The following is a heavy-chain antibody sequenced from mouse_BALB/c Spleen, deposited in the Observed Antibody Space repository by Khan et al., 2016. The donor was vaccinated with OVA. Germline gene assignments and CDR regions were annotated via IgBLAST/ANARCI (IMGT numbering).Heavy chain of an antibody. V-gene: IGHV3-6*02. CDR2: IRYDGNT. Sequence: EVQLVESGPGLVKPSQSLSLTCSVTGYSITNGYFWNWIRQFPGNNLEWMGYIRYDGNTNYNPSLKNRISITRDTSKNQFFLNLNSVTPEDTATYYCARGGSSVPAWFTYWGQGTLVTVSA. J-gene: IGHJ3*01. CDR1: GYSITNGYF. CDR3: ARGGSSVPAWFTY. D-gene: IGHD6-1*01.